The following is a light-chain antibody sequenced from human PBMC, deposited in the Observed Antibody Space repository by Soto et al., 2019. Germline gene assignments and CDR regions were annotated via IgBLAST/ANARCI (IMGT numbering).Light chain of an antibody. CDR3: QQYSRAPIT. J-gene: IGKJ5*01. Sequence: EIVLTQSPATLSLSPGERATLSCRASQSVSSSYLAWYQQKPGQAPRLLIYGASSRATGIPDRFSGSGSGTDFTLTISRLEPEDSAVYYCQQYSRAPITFGQGTRLEIK. CDR1: QSVSSSY. CDR2: GAS. V-gene: IGKV3-20*01.